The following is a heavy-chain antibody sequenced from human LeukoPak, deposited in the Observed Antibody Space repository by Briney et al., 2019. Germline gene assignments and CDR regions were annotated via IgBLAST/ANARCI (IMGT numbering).Heavy chain of an antibody. CDR1: GFTFSSYA. V-gene: IGHV3-23*01. Sequence: GGSLRLSCAASGFTFSSYAVSWVRQAPGKGLEWVSAISGSGGSTYYADSVKGRFTISRDNSKNTLYLQMNSLRAEDTAVYYCAKVHDSSGESDYWGQGTLVTVSS. CDR3: AKVHDSSGESDY. CDR2: ISGSGGST. D-gene: IGHD3-22*01. J-gene: IGHJ4*02.